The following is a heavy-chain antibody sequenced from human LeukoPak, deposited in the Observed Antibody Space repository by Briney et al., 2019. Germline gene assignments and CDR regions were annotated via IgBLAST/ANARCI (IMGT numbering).Heavy chain of an antibody. CDR3: AKDGGGWYTSGWYYFDY. D-gene: IGHD6-19*01. V-gene: IGHV3-11*01. CDR2: ISSSGSTI. J-gene: IGHJ4*02. CDR1: GFTVSSNY. Sequence: GGSLRLSCAASGFTVSSNYMSWVRQAPGKGLEWVSYISSSGSTIYYADSVKGRFTISRDNAKNSLYLQMNSLRAEDTAVYYCAKDGGGWYTSGWYYFDYWGQGTLVTVSS.